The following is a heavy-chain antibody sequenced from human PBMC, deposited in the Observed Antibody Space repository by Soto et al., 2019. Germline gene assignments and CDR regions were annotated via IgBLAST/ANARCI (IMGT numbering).Heavy chain of an antibody. D-gene: IGHD3-22*01. CDR3: ARDKGLYYYDSSGYPNYYYYGMDV. V-gene: IGHV3-53*01. CDR1: GFTVSSNY. Sequence: GGSLRLSCAASGFTVSSNYMSWVRQAPGKGLEWVSVIYSGGSTYYADSGKGRCTISRDNSKNTLYLQMNSLRAEDTAVYYCARDKGLYYYDSSGYPNYYYYGMDVWGQGTTVTVSS. CDR2: IYSGGST. J-gene: IGHJ6*02.